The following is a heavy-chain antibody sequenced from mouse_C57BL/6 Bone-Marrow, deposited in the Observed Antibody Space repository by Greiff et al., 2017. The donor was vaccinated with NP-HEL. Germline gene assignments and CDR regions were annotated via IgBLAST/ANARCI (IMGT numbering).Heavy chain of an antibody. CDR2: IRNKANGYTT. Sequence: EVKLVESGGGLVQPGGSLSLSCAASGFTFTDYYMSWVRQPPGKALEWLGFIRNKANGYTTEYSASVKGRFTISRDNSQSILYLQLNALRPEDSATYYCVRLQDINCSMDYAMGSRGLENSLTASS. J-gene: IGHJ4*01. CDR3: VRLQDINCSMDYAMGS. CDR1: GFTFTDYY. D-gene: IGHD2-10*02. V-gene: IGHV7-3*01.